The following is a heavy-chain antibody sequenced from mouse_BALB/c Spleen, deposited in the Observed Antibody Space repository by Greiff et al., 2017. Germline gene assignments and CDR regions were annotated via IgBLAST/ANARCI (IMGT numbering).Heavy chain of an antibody. CDR2: INPSSGYT. Sequence: VQLQQSGAELARPGASVKMSCKASGYTFTSYTMHWVKQRPGQGLEWIGYINPSSGYTNYNQKFKDKATLTADKSSSTAYMQLSSLTSEDSAVYYCARDGVYYGNHGDAFDYWGQGTSVTVSS. D-gene: IGHD2-1*01. CDR3: ARDGVYYGNHGDAFDY. CDR1: GYTFTSYT. V-gene: IGHV1-4*01. J-gene: IGHJ4*01.